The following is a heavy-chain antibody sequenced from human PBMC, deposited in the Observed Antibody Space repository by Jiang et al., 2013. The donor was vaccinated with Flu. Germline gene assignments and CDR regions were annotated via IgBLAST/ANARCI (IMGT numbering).Heavy chain of an antibody. D-gene: IGHD1/OR15-1a*01. CDR2: INPDSGGT. CDR1: GYPFSGHY. V-gene: IGHV1-2*02. CDR3: AKAVEQGAYSWFDP. Sequence: GAEVKKPGASVKVSCKASGYPFSGHYIHWVRQAPGQGLEWMGWINPDSGGTNYAQKFRGKVTMTRDTSISTAYMELSSLRSDDTAVYYCAKAVEQGAYSWFDP. J-gene: IGHJ5*02.